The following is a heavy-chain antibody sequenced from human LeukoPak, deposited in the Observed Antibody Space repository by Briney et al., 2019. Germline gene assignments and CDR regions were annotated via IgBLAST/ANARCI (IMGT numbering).Heavy chain of an antibody. V-gene: IGHV3-23*01. CDR2: ISGSGGST. J-gene: IGHJ2*01. CDR1: GFTFSSYA. CDR3: ASTPSVGADNLYWYFDL. D-gene: IGHD1-26*01. Sequence: GGSLRLSCAASGFTFSSYAMSWVRQAPGKGLEWVSAISGSGGSTYYADSVKGRFTISRDNSKNTLYLQMSSLRAEDTAVYYCASTPSVGADNLYWYFDLWGRGTLVTVSS.